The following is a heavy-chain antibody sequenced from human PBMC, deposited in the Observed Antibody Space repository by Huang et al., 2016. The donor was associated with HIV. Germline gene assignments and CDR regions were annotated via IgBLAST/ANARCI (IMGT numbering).Heavy chain of an antibody. CDR1: GFTFSSYW. Sequence: EVQLVESGGGLVEPGGSLRLSCAASGFTFSSYWMHWVLKAPGKGLWCLSRINNDGRITTYADSVKGRITISRDNARNTMYLQMTTLSAGDTAVYYCARHRSSGGVEEAFDIWGPGTLVTVAS. CDR3: ARHRSSGGVEEAFDI. J-gene: IGHJ3*02. CDR2: INNDGRIT. V-gene: IGHV3-74*03. D-gene: IGHD2-8*02.